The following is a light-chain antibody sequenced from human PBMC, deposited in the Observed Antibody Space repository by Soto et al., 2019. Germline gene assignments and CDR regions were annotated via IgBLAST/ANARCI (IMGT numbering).Light chain of an antibody. Sequence: EVVLTQSPGTLSLSAGERATLSCRASQSVSSSYLAWYQQKPGQAPRLLIYGASSRATDIPDRITGSGSGTDFTLTISRLEPEDFAVYYCQHYGSTPWTFGQGTK. V-gene: IGKV3-20*01. J-gene: IGKJ1*01. CDR3: QHYGSTPWT. CDR2: GAS. CDR1: QSVSSSY.